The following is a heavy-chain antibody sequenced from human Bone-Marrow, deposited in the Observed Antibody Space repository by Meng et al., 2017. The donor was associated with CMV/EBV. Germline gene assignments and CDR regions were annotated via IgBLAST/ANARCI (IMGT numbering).Heavy chain of an antibody. CDR1: GYTFTSYD. Sequence: ASVKVSCKASGYTFTSYDVNWVRQATGQGLEWMGWMNPNSGDTGYAQKLQGRVTMTRNTSISTAYMELSSLRSEDTAVYYCARFSQGGCSSTSFYTNGMDVWGQGTTVTVSS. D-gene: IGHD2-2*02. V-gene: IGHV1-8*01. CDR2: MNPNSGDT. J-gene: IGHJ6*02. CDR3: ARFSQGGCSSTSFYTNGMDV.